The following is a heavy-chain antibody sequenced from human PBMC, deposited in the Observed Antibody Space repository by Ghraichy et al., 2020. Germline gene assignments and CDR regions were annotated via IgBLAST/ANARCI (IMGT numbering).Heavy chain of an antibody. CDR1: GYSFTSYW. V-gene: IGHV5-10-1*01. J-gene: IGHJ6*02. D-gene: IGHD6-6*01. Sequence: GESLNISCKGSGYSFTSYWISWMRQMPGKGLEWMGRIDPSDSYTNYSPSFQGHVTISADKSISTAYLQWSSLKASDTAMYYCARHTLTYSSSSSHYYYYGMDVWGQGTTVTVSS. CDR2: IDPSDSYT. CDR3: ARHTLTYSSSSSHYYYYGMDV.